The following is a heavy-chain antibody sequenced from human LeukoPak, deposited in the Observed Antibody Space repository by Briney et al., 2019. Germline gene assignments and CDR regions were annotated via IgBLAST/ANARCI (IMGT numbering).Heavy chain of an antibody. CDR3: ARGFWGESIAPIDY. J-gene: IGHJ4*02. D-gene: IGHD3-16*01. CDR1: GYTFTSYY. Sequence: ASVKVSCKASGYTFTSYYMHWVRQAPGQGLEWMGWINPNSGGTNYAQKFQGRVTMTRDTSISTAYMELSRLRSDDTAVYYCARGFWGESIAPIDYWGQGTLVTVSS. CDR2: INPNSGGT. V-gene: IGHV1-2*02.